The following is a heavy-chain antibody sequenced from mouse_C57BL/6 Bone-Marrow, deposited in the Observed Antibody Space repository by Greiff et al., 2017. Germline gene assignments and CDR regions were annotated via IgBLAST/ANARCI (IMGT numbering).Heavy chain of an antibody. CDR3: TRNGWVYYEYEDWYFDV. J-gene: IGHJ1*03. CDR2: IWTGGGT. D-gene: IGHD2-4*01. CDR1: GFSLTSYA. V-gene: IGHV2-9-1*01. Sequence: QVQLKESGPGLVAPSQRLSITCTVSGFSLTSYAISWVRQPPGTCLEWLGVIWTGGGTNYNSALKSRLSISKDNSKCQVFLKMNSLHTDDTARYYYTRNGWVYYEYEDWYFDVWGTGTTVTVSS.